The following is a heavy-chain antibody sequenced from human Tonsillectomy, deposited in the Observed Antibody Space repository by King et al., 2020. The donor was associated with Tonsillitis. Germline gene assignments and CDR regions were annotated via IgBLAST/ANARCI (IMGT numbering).Heavy chain of an antibody. CDR3: ARGGSSSSLNYYYGLDV. D-gene: IGHD6-13*01. CDR1: GYTFTGYY. CDR2: INPNSGGT. Sequence: VQLVESGAEVKKPGASVKVSCKASGYTFTGYYMHWVRQAPGQGLEWMGWINPNSGGTNYAQKFQGRVTMTRDTCISTAYMELSRQRYDDTAVYYCARGGSSSSLNYYYGLDVWGQGTTVTVS. V-gene: IGHV1-2*02. J-gene: IGHJ6*02.